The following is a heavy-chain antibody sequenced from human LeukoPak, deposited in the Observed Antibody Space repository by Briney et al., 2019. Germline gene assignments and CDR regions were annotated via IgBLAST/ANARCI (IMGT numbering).Heavy chain of an antibody. J-gene: IGHJ4*02. CDR3: ARGQGTVTTH. CDR1: GGSFSGYY. D-gene: IGHD4-17*01. Sequence: PSETLSLTCAVYGGSFSGYYWSWIRQPPGKGLEWIGEINHSGSTNYNPSLKSRVTISVDTSKKQFSLKLSSVTAADTAVYYCARGQGTVTTHWGQGTLVTVSS. CDR2: INHSGST. V-gene: IGHV4-34*01.